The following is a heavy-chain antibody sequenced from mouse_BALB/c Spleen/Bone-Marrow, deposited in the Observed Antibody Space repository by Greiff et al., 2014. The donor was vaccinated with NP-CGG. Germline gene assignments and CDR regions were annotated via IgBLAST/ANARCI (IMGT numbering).Heavy chain of an antibody. CDR1: GFNIKDIY. J-gene: IGHJ1*01. CDR2: IDPANGNT. Sequence: VQLQQSGAELVKPGASVKLSCTASGFNIKDIYMPWVKQRPEQGLEWIGRIDPANGNTKYDPKFQGKATITADKSSNTAYLQLSSLPSEDTAVYYCARYDYGWYFSVWGAGTTVTVSS. D-gene: IGHD2-4*01. CDR3: ARYDYGWYFSV. V-gene: IGHV14-3*02.